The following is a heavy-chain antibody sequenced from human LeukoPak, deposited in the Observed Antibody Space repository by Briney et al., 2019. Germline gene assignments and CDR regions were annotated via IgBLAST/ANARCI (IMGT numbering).Heavy chain of an antibody. J-gene: IGHJ6*03. Sequence: SETLSLTCTVSGGSISSYYWSWIRQPVGKGLEWIGRIYTSGSTNYNPSLKSRVTMSVDTSKNQFSLKLSSVTAADTAVYYCAGPSGIVVVPAAIRKNYYYMDVWGKGTTVTVSS. CDR3: AGPSGIVVVPAAIRKNYYYMDV. D-gene: IGHD2-2*01. CDR1: GGSISSYY. CDR2: IYTSGST. V-gene: IGHV4-4*07.